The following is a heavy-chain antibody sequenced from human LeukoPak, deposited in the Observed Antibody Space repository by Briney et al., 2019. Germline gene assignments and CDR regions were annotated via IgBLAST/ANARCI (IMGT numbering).Heavy chain of an antibody. Sequence: GASVKVSCKASGYTFTSYAMHWVRQAPGQRLEWMGWINAGNGNTKYSQKFQGGVTITRDTSASTAYMELSSLRSEDTAVYYCAGVRPDYYDSSGYYTKRHYYGMDVWGQGTTVTVSS. D-gene: IGHD3-22*01. CDR1: GYTFTSYA. V-gene: IGHV1-3*01. CDR3: AGVRPDYYDSSGYYTKRHYYGMDV. J-gene: IGHJ6*02. CDR2: INAGNGNT.